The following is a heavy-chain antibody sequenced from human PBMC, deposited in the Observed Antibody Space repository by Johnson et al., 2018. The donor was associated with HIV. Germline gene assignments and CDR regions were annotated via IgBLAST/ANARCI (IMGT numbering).Heavy chain of an antibody. CDR2: ISGSGGST. J-gene: IGHJ3*02. Sequence: VQLVESGGGVVQPGRSLRLSCAASGFTFSSYALHWVRQAPGKGLEWVSAISGSGGSTYYADSVKGRFTISRADSKNTLYLQMNSLKTEDTAVYDCSTGWPYCGDDCYSGGGSDIWGQGTMVTVSS. V-gene: IGHV3-23*04. CDR3: STGWPYCGDDCYSGGGSDI. D-gene: IGHD2-21*01. CDR1: GFTFSSYA.